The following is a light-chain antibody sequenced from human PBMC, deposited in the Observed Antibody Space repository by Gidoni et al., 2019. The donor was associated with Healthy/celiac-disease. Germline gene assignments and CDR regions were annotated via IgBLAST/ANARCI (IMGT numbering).Light chain of an antibody. CDR2: AAS. Sequence: DIQMTQSPSSVSASVGDRVTITCRARLGISSWLAGYQQKPGKAHKLLIYAASSLQSGVPSRFSGSGSRTDFTLTISSLQPEDFATYYCQQANSFPYTFGQGTKLEIK. J-gene: IGKJ2*01. CDR3: QQANSFPYT. CDR1: LGISSW. V-gene: IGKV1-12*01.